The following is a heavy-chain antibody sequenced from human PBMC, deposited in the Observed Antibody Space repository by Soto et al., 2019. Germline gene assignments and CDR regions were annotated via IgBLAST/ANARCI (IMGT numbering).Heavy chain of an antibody. CDR3: ARRRYRDYGHDY. Sequence: EVQMVESGGGLVQPGGSLRLSCGASGFTFSSYWMHWVRQAPGKGLVWVSRIHSDGVNTNYADSVKGRFTISRDNAKNTLYLQMNSLRAEDTAVYFCARRRYRDYGHDYWGQGTLVTVSS. D-gene: IGHD3-10*01. V-gene: IGHV3-74*01. CDR2: IHSDGVNT. CDR1: GFTFSSYW. J-gene: IGHJ4*02.